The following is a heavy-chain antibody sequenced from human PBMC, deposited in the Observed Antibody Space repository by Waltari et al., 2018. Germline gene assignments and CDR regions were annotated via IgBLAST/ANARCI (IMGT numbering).Heavy chain of an antibody. CDR2: INHSGST. V-gene: IGHV4-34*01. CDR1: GGSFSGYY. D-gene: IGHD2-21*01. J-gene: IGHJ4*02. CDR3: ARGGLWWQHIDY. Sequence: QVQLQQWGAGLLKPSETLSLPCAVYGGSFSGYYWSWIRQPPGKGLEWIGEINHSGSTNYNPSLKSRVTISVDTSKNQFSLKLSSVTAADTAVYYCARGGLWWQHIDYWGQGTLVTVSS.